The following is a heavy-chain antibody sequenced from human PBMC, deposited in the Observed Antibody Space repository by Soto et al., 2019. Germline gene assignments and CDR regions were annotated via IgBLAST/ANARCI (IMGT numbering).Heavy chain of an antibody. V-gene: IGHV1-69*02. J-gene: IGHJ4*02. Sequence: QVQLVQSGAEVKKPGSSVKVSCKASGGTFSSYTISWVRQAPGQGLEWMGRIIPILGIANYAQKFQGRVTITADKSTSTAYMELGSLRSEDRAVYYCAGYYYDSSGRGGIDYWGQGTLVTVSS. D-gene: IGHD3-22*01. CDR3: AGYYYDSSGRGGIDY. CDR2: IIPILGIA. CDR1: GGTFSSYT.